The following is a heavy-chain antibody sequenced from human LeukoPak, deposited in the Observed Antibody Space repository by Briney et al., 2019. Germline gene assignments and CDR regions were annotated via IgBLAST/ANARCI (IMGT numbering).Heavy chain of an antibody. Sequence: GGSLRLSCAASGFTVSSNYMSWVRQAPGKGLEWVSVIYSGGSTYYADSMRGRFTISRDNSKNTLYLQMNSLRAEDTAVYYCARVVAGIRFDYWGQGTLVTVSS. D-gene: IGHD6-19*01. V-gene: IGHV3-66*01. CDR2: IYSGGST. CDR3: ARVVAGIRFDY. CDR1: GFTVSSNY. J-gene: IGHJ4*02.